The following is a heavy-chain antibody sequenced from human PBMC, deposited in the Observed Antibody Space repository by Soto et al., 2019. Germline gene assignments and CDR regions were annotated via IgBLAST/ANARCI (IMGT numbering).Heavy chain of an antibody. D-gene: IGHD6-13*01. J-gene: IGHJ6*02. CDR1: GGAINSTVYY. Sequence: KPSETLSLTCTDSGGAINSTVYYWGWIRQPPGKGLEWIGSSNYGGPTYYSPSLQSRVTISLDTAKNHFSLNLRSVTAADTAVYYCARHGAYSTSVYYYYGMDVWGQGTTVTVSS. V-gene: IGHV4-39*01. CDR2: SNYGGPT. CDR3: ARHGAYSTSVYYYYGMDV.